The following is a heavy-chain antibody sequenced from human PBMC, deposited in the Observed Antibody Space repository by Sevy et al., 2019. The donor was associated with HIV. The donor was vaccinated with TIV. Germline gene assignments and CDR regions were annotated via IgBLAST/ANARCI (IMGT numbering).Heavy chain of an antibody. D-gene: IGHD2-15*01. Sequence: ASVKVSCKASGGTSSSYAISWVRQAPGQGLEWMGGIIPIFGTANYAQKFQGRVTITADESTSTAYMELSSLRSEDTAVYYCARDRRDCSGGSCYYYYYMDVWGKGTTVTVSS. V-gene: IGHV1-69*13. J-gene: IGHJ6*03. CDR3: ARDRRDCSGGSCYYYYYMDV. CDR2: IIPIFGTA. CDR1: GGTSSSYA.